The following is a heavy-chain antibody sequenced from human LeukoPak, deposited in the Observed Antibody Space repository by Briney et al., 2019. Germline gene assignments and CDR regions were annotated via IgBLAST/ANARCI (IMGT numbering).Heavy chain of an antibody. CDR3: ARIYYDFWSYYFDY. CDR2: IYYSGST. V-gene: IGHV4-39*07. Sequence: SETLSLTCTVSGGSTSSSSYYWGWIRQPPGKGLEWIGSIYYSGSTYYNPSLKSRVTISVDTSKNQFSLKLSSVTAADTAVYYCARIYYDFWSYYFDYWGQGTLVTVSS. D-gene: IGHD3-3*01. CDR1: GGSTSSSSYY. J-gene: IGHJ4*02.